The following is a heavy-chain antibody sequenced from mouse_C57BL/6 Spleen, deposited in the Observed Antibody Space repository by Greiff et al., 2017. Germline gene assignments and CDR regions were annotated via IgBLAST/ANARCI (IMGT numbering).Heavy chain of an antibody. Sequence: VQLQQSGAELVKPGASVKMSCKASGYTFTSYWITWVKQRPGQGLEWIGDIYPGSGSTNYNEKFKSKDTLTVDTSSSTAYMQLSSLTSEDSAVYYCASGYYDYDEGPWFAYWGQGTLVTVSA. CDR2: IYPGSGST. V-gene: IGHV1-55*01. J-gene: IGHJ3*01. CDR3: ASGYYDYDEGPWFAY. CDR1: GYTFTSYW. D-gene: IGHD2-4*01.